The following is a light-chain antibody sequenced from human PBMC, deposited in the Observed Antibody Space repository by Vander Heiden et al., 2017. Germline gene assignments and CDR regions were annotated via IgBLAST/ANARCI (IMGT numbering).Light chain of an antibody. V-gene: IGKV3-11*01. CDR1: QSVSSY. CDR2: DAS. Sequence: EIVLTQSPATLSLSPGERATLSCRASQSVSSYLAWYQQKPGQAPRLLIYDASNRATGIQARFSGSGSGTDFTLTISSREPEDFAVYYCQQRSNWPFTWTFGQGTKVEIK. J-gene: IGKJ1*01. CDR3: QQRSNWPFTWT.